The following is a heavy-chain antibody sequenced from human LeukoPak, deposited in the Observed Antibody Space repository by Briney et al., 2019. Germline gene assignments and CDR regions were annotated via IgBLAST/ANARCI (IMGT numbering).Heavy chain of an antibody. J-gene: IGHJ4*02. CDR3: AKDQGSGYDYFSSRVFDY. CDR1: GFTFSSYA. D-gene: IGHD5-12*01. CDR2: ISGSGGST. Sequence: GGSLRLSCAASGFTFSSYAMSWVRQAPGKGLEWVSLISGSGGSTYYADSVKGRFTISKDNSKNTLYLQMNSLRAEDTAVYYCAKDQGSGYDYFSSRVFDYWGQGTLVTVSS. V-gene: IGHV3-23*01.